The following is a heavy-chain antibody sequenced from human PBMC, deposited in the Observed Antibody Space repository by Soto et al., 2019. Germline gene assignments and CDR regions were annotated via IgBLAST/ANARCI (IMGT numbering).Heavy chain of an antibody. D-gene: IGHD2-2*01. Sequence: ASVKVSCKASGGTFSSYAISWVRQAPGQGLEWMGGIIPIFGTANYAQKFQGRVTITADESTSTAYMELSSLRSEDTAVYYCARGDCSSTSCYWFDPWGQGTLVTVSS. J-gene: IGHJ5*02. CDR3: ARGDCSSTSCYWFDP. CDR2: IIPIFGTA. CDR1: GGTFSSYA. V-gene: IGHV1-69*13.